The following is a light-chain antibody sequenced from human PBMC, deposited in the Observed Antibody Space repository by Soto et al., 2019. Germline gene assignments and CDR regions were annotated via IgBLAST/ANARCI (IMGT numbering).Light chain of an antibody. CDR3: RSYTSSITYV. Sequence: QSVLTQPASVSGSPGQSITISCTGTSSDVGGYHYVSWYQQYPGKAPKVMIYDVSNRPSGVSNRFSGSKSGTTASLTISGLQAEDEADYYCRSYTSSITYVFGTGNKVTVL. V-gene: IGLV2-14*01. CDR2: DVS. J-gene: IGLJ1*01. CDR1: SSDVGGYHY.